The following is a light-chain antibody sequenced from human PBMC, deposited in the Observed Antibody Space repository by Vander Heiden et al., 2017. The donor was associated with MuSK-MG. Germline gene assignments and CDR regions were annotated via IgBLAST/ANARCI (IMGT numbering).Light chain of an antibody. Sequence: DVQSTQPPSLPPASVVDRATITCRASPSTVSNFNWYQQQPGKATKLLIYAASSLQSGVPSRFSGGVSGTNFTLTISSLQPEEFATCFCQPAYNALLTFGPGTNVDFK. CDR3: QPAYNALLT. J-gene: IGKJ3*01. CDR1: PSTVSN. V-gene: IGKV1-39*01. CDR2: AAS.